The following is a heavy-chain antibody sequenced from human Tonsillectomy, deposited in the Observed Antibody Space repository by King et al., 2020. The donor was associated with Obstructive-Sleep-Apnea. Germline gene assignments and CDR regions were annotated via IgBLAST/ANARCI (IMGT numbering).Heavy chain of an antibody. CDR3: AREEDFSGSYYIGRGSFDY. D-gene: IGHD3-10*01. J-gene: IGHJ4*02. CDR2: ISYDGSNK. CDR1: AFTFSKYA. V-gene: IGHV3-30-3*01. Sequence: VQLVESGGGVVQPGRSLRLSCAASAFTFSKYAMNWVRQAPGKGLEWVAVISYDGSNKYYADSVKGRFTISRDNSKNTLYLQMNSLRAEDTAVYYCAREEDFSGSYYIGRGSFDYWGEGTLVTVSS.